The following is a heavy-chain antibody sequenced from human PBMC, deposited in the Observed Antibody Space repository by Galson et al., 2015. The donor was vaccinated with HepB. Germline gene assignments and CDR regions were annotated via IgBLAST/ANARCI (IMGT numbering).Heavy chain of an antibody. V-gene: IGHV3-21*01. Sequence: SLRLSCAASGFTFSSYSMNWVRQAPGKGLEWVSSISSSSSYIYYADSVKGRFTISRDNAKNSLYLQMNSLRAEDTAVYYCATNRGEFDSNGAGYWGQGTLVTVSS. J-gene: IGHJ4*02. CDR3: ATNRGEFDSNGAGY. CDR1: GFTFSSYS. CDR2: ISSSSSYI. D-gene: IGHD3-16*01.